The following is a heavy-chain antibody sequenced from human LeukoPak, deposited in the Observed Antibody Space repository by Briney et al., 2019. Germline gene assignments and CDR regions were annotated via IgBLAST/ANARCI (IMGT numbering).Heavy chain of an antibody. Sequence: TSETLSLTCIVSGYSIRNGFRWGWIRLSPGKGLEWIGYIYYSGSTNYNPSLKSRVTISVDTSKNQFSLKLSSVTAADTAVYHCARVGSPVVNYFDYWGQGTLVIVSS. CDR2: IYYSGST. J-gene: IGHJ4*02. V-gene: IGHV4-38-2*02. CDR1: GYSIRNGFR. CDR3: ARVGSPVVNYFDY.